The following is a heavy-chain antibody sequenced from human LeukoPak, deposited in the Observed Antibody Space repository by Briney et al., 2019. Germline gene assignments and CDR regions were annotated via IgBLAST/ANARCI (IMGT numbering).Heavy chain of an antibody. CDR1: GFTFSSYV. CDR2: ISASGGST. V-gene: IGHV3-23*01. CDR3: ATSGWWGYFDY. J-gene: IGHJ4*02. Sequence: GGSLRLSCAASGFTFSSYVMSWVRQAPGEGLEWVSAISASGGSTYYADSVKSRFTVSRDNSKNTLYLLMNSLRAEDTAVYYCATSGWWGYFDYWGQGTLVTVSS. D-gene: IGHD6-19*01.